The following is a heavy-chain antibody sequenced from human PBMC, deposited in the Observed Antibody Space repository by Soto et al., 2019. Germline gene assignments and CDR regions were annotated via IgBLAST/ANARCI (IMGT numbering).Heavy chain of an antibody. D-gene: IGHD6-13*01. Sequence: EVQLVESGGGLVQPGGSLRLSCAASGFTFSSYSMNWVRQAPGKGLEWVSYISSSSSTIYYADSVKGRFTISRDNAKNSLYLQMNSLRDEDTAVYYCARESGYSSSGYSSGPIFYYGMDVWGQGTTVTVSS. V-gene: IGHV3-48*02. J-gene: IGHJ6*02. CDR1: GFTFSSYS. CDR3: ARESGYSSSGYSSGPIFYYGMDV. CDR2: ISSSSSTI.